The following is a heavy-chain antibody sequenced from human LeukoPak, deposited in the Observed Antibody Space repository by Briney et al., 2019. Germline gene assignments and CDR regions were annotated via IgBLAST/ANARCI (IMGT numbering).Heavy chain of an antibody. CDR3: ARDVMVRGARNNWFDP. J-gene: IGHJ5*02. V-gene: IGHV3-66*01. CDR2: IYSGGST. D-gene: IGHD3-10*01. Sequence: GGSLRLSCAASGFTFSDYYMSWVRQAPGKGLEWVSVIYSGGSTYYADSVKGRFTISRDNSKNTLYLQMNSLRAEDTTVYYCARDVMVRGARNNWFDPWGQGTLVTVSS. CDR1: GFTFSDYY.